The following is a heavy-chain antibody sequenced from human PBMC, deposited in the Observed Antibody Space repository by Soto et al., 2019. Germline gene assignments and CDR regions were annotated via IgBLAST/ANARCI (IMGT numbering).Heavy chain of an antibody. CDR1: GYPLRDNQ. J-gene: IGHJ5*02. Sequence: ASLKVSCNASGYPLRDNQIDCVRRAPGQGLEWMGRINPKSDDTNYAQKFQGRVTMTRDTSIDTAYLELTGLTSDDTATYYCARKHSLDYIRWGLDPWGQGTLVTVSS. CDR2: INPKSDDT. CDR3: ARKHSLDYIRWGLDP. D-gene: IGHD4-4*01. V-gene: IGHV1-2*02.